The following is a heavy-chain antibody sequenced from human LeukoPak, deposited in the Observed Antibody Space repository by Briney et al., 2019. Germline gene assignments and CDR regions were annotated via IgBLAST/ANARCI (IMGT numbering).Heavy chain of an antibody. CDR3: AKDHLTGDPGWYFDL. V-gene: IGHV3-23*01. D-gene: IGHD7-27*01. CDR2: ISGSGEST. Sequence: GGSLRLSCAASGFTFRIYAMSWVRQAPGRGLEGVSTISGSGESTYYADSVKGRFTFSRDNSKNTLYLQMNSLRAEDTAVYYCAKDHLTGDPGWYFDLWGRGALVTVSS. J-gene: IGHJ2*01. CDR1: GFTFRIYA.